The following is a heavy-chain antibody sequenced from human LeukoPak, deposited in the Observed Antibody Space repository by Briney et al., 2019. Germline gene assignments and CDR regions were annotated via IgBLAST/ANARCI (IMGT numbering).Heavy chain of an antibody. CDR2: ISGSGGST. Sequence: GGSLRLSCAASGFTFSSYAMSWVRQAPGKGLEWVSAISGSGGSTYYADSVKGRFTISRDNSKNTLYLQMNSLRAEDTAVYYCAKNEAVAAVGPDYYYMDVWGKGTTVTVSS. CDR3: AKNEAVAAVGPDYYYMDV. D-gene: IGHD6-13*01. J-gene: IGHJ6*03. CDR1: GFTFSSYA. V-gene: IGHV3-23*01.